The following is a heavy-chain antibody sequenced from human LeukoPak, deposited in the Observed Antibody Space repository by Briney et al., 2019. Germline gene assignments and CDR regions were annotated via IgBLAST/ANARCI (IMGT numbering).Heavy chain of an antibody. Sequence: GRSLRLPCAASGFTFSSYGMHWVRQAPGKGLEWVAVISYDGSNKYYADSVKGRFTISRDNSKNTLYLQMNSLRAEDTAVYYCAKDLGRDGYNLQDYWGQGTLVTVSS. CDR2: ISYDGSNK. J-gene: IGHJ4*02. D-gene: IGHD5-24*01. CDR3: AKDLGRDGYNLQDY. CDR1: GFTFSSYG. V-gene: IGHV3-30*18.